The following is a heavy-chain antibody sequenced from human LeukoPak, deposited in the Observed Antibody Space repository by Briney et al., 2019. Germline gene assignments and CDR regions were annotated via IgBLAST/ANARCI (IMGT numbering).Heavy chain of an antibody. Sequence: SVKVSCKASGGTFSSYAISWVRQAPGQGLEWMGRIIPIFGIANYAQKFQGRVTITADKSTSTAYMELSSLRSEDTAVYYCATQQRYFDWLLKLTEYYFDYWGQGTLVTVSS. V-gene: IGHV1-69*04. CDR1: GGTFSSYA. D-gene: IGHD3-9*01. CDR2: IIPIFGIA. J-gene: IGHJ4*02. CDR3: ATQQRYFDWLLKLTEYYFDY.